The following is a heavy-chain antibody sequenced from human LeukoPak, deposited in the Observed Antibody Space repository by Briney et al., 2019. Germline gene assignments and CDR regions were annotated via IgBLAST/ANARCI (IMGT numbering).Heavy chain of an antibody. V-gene: IGHV3-48*03. D-gene: IGHD3-10*01. CDR3: ATTNYYGSGSYRTQPFDY. CDR2: ITSSGTTI. Sequence: PGGSLRLSCAASGFTFSSYEMNWVRQAPGKGLEWVSYITSSGTTIYHADSLEGRFTISRDNAKNSLYLQMNSLRAEDTAVYYCATTNYYGSGSYRTQPFDYWGQGTLVTVSS. CDR1: GFTFSSYE. J-gene: IGHJ4*02.